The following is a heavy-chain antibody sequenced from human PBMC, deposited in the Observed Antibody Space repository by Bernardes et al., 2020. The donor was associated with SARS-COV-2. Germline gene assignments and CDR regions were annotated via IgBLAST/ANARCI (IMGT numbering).Heavy chain of an antibody. CDR2: IWYDGSNK. D-gene: IGHD3-22*01. CDR1: GFSFSTYG. V-gene: IGHV3-33*01. CDR3: ARAPSGSDTRGHYN. Sequence: GGSLRLSCAASGFSFSTYGMHWVRQAPGKGLDWVAVIWYDGSNKYYADSVKGRFTISRDNSKNTLYLQMNSLRAEDTAVYYCARAPSGSDTRGHYNWGQGTLVTVSS. J-gene: IGHJ4*02.